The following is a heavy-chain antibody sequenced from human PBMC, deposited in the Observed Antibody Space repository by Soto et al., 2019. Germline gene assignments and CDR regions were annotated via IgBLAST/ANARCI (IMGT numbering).Heavy chain of an antibody. D-gene: IGHD6-19*01. J-gene: IGHJ4*02. Sequence: EVQLLESGGGLVQPGGSLRLSCAASGFTFSTCAMSWVRQATGEGLEWVSGVSAGGSSTYFADSVKGRFTISRDNSNNARYRQRNSLRAEDAAVYYCAKGGDATNYGGVSGEFDYWGQGTLVTVSS. V-gene: IGHV3-23*01. CDR1: GFTFSTCA. CDR2: VSAGGSST. CDR3: AKGGDATNYGGVSGEFDY.